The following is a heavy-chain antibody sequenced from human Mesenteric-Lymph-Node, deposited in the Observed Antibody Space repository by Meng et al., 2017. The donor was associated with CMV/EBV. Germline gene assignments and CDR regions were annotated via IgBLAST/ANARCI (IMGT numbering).Heavy chain of an antibody. J-gene: IGHJ6*02. V-gene: IGHV3-74*01. CDR3: ARDRVLRFLEWPRMDV. D-gene: IGHD3-3*01. Sequence: ETLSLTCAASGFTFSSYWMHWVRQAPGKGLVWVSRINSDGSSTSYADSVKGRFTISRDNAKNTLYLQMNSLRAEDTAVYYCARDRVLRFLEWPRMDVWGQGTTVTVSS. CDR1: GFTFSSYW. CDR2: INSDGSST.